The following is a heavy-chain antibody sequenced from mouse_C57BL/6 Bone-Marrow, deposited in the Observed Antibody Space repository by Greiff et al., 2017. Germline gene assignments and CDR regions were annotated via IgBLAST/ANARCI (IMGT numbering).Heavy chain of an antibody. D-gene: IGHD1-1*01. Sequence: EVKLMESGPGLVKPSQSLSLTCSVTGYSITSGYYWNWIRQFPGNQLEWMGYISYDGSNNYNPSLKNRISITRDTSKNQMFLKLNSVTTEDTATDDCARENYGSSLDYWGQGTTLTVSS. CDR3: ARENYGSSLDY. V-gene: IGHV3-6*01. CDR1: GYSITSGYY. J-gene: IGHJ2*01. CDR2: ISYDGSN.